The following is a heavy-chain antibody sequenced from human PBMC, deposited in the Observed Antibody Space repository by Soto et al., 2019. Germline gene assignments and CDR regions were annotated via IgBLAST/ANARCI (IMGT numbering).Heavy chain of an antibody. CDR3: ARRYGSGKYYFDF. V-gene: IGHV4-34*01. Sequence: SETLSLTCAAYGGSFIGHYCSWVRQTPGKGLEWIGEINYSETTNYNPSLESPVTMSVDSFKNQCTLKVTSVTAADTAVYYCARRYGSGKYYFDFWGQGTPVTVSS. D-gene: IGHD3-10*01. CDR1: GGSFIGHY. J-gene: IGHJ4*02. CDR2: INYSETT.